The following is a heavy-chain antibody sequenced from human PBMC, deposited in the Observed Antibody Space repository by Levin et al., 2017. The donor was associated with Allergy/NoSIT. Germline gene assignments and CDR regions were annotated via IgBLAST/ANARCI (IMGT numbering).Heavy chain of an antibody. D-gene: IGHD3-3*01. V-gene: IGHV3-48*03. CDR1: GFTFSSYE. J-gene: IGHJ4*02. CDR3: ARMYDEDQMEWLPHFDY. Sequence: GGSLRLSCAASGFTFSSYEMNWVRQAPGKGLEWVSYISSSGSTIYYADSVKGRFTISRDNAKNSLYLQMNSLRAEDTAVYYCARMYDEDQMEWLPHFDYWGQGTLVTVSS. CDR2: ISSSGSTI.